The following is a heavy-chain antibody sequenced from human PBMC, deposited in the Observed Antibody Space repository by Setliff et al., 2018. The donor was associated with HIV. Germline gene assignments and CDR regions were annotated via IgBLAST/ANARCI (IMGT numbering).Heavy chain of an antibody. CDR2: IMSILRIA. D-gene: IGHD2-15*01. Sequence: ASVKVSCKASGGSFTSFAISWVRQARGQGLEWMGGIMSILRIANYAQKFQGRVTITADKSTRTAYMELSSLRSEDTAVYYCAKELSYCSGGNCYFDSWGQGTLVTVSS. CDR3: AKELSYCSGGNCYFDS. CDR1: GGSFTSFA. J-gene: IGHJ4*02. V-gene: IGHV1-69*10.